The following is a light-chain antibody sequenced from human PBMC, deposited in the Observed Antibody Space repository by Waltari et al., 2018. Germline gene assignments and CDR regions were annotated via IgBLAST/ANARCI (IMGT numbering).Light chain of an antibody. CDR3: QAWDTTFWV. CDR2: QDD. V-gene: IGLV3-1*01. Sequence: CELTQPPSVSVSPGQTATIPCSGDTLGHKYTCWYQQRPGQSPVLIIYQDDKRPSGIPERFSGSSSGNTATLTISGTQAVEEADYYCQAWDTTFWVFGGGTKLTVL. CDR1: TLGHKY. J-gene: IGLJ3*02.